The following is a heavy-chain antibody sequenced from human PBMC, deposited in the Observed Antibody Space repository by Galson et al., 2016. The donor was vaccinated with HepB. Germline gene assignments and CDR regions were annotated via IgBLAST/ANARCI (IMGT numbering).Heavy chain of an antibody. CDR2: ISISSSYS. Sequence: SLRLSCAASGFTFGDYYMNWIRQAPGKGLEWISYISISSSYSNYADSVKGRFTISRDNAKNSLYLQMNSLRAEDTAVYYCARNFYDNGDYEGAFDIWGQGTVVTVSS. CDR1: GFTFGDYY. V-gene: IGHV3-11*06. CDR3: ARNFYDNGDYEGAFDI. D-gene: IGHD4-17*01. J-gene: IGHJ3*02.